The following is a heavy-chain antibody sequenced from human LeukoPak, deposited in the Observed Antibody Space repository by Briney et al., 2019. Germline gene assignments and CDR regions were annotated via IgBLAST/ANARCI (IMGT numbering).Heavy chain of an antibody. Sequence: SSETLSLTCTVSGGSISSGDYYLSWIRQPPGKGLEWIGYIYYSGSTYYNPSLKSRVTISVDTSKNQFSLKLSSVTAADTAVYYCARATWELLHFDYWGQGTLVTVPS. D-gene: IGHD1-26*01. CDR2: IYYSGST. V-gene: IGHV4-30-4*08. J-gene: IGHJ4*02. CDR1: GGSISSGDYY. CDR3: ARATWELLHFDY.